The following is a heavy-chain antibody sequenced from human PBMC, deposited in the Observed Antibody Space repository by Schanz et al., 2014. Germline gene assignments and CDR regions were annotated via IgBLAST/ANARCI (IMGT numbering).Heavy chain of an antibody. CDR1: GFNVSGNF. D-gene: IGHD2-15*01. Sequence: EVQLVESGGGLIQPGGSLRLSCAASGFNVSGNFMSWVRQAPGKGLEWVSIIQTGGNTYYPDSVKGRFAISRDNSKNTLYLRMISLRAEDTAMFYRAREIPAGGGFDYWGQGTLVSVSS. J-gene: IGHJ4*02. CDR3: AREIPAGGGFDY. CDR2: IQTGGNT. V-gene: IGHV3-66*03.